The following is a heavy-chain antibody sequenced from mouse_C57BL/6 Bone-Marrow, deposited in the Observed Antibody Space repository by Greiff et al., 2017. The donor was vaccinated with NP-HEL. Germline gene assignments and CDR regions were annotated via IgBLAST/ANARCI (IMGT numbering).Heavy chain of an antibody. Sequence: QVHVKQSGAELAKPGASVKLSCKASGYTFTSYWMHWVKQRPGQGLEWIGYINPSSGYTKYNQKFKDKATLTADKSSSTAYMQLSSLTYEDSAVYYCRCYWYFDVWGTGTTVTVSS. V-gene: IGHV1-7*01. CDR2: INPSSGYT. J-gene: IGHJ1*03. CDR1: GYTFTSYW. D-gene: IGHD3-3*01. CDR3: RCYWYFDV.